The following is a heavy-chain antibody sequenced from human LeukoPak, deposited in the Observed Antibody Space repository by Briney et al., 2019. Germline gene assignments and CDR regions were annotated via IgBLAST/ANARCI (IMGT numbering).Heavy chain of an antibody. CDR2: INPNSGGT. Sequence: ASVKVSCKASGYIFTDYYMHWVRQAPGQELGWMGWINPNSGGTNYAQKFQGRVTMTRNTSISTAYMELSSLRSEDTAVYYCARVGYYDFWSGYDYYYYGMDVWGQGTTVTVSS. D-gene: IGHD3-3*01. V-gene: IGHV1-2*02. CDR3: ARVGYYDFWSGYDYYYYGMDV. CDR1: GYIFTDYY. J-gene: IGHJ6*02.